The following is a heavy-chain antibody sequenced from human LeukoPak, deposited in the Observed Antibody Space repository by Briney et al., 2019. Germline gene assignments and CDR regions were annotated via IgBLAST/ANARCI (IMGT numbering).Heavy chain of an antibody. V-gene: IGHV3-74*01. CDR1: GFIFSLYW. CDR2: IEGGAIDT. Sequence: GGSLRLSCKASGFIFSLYWMHWVRQVPGRGLVWVSRIEGGAIDTDYADFVKGRFTISRDNSKNTLYLQMNSLRAEDTAVYYCAKIGSTYYYGSGTYWGYFDYWGQGTLVTVSS. J-gene: IGHJ4*02. CDR3: AKIGSTYYYGSGTYWGYFDY. D-gene: IGHD3-10*01.